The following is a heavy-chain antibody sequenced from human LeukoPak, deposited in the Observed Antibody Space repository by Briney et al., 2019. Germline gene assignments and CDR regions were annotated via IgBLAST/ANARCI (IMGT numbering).Heavy chain of an antibody. V-gene: IGHV4-4*07. J-gene: IGHJ3*02. D-gene: IGHD6-13*01. CDR3: AARIAAAGTFAFDI. CDR1: GGSISSYY. Sequence: PSETLSLTCTVSGGSISSYYWSWIRQPAGKGLEWIGRIYTSGSTNYNPSLKSRVTMSVDTSKNQFSLKLSSVTAADTAVYSCAARIAAAGTFAFDIWGQGTMVTVSS. CDR2: IYTSGST.